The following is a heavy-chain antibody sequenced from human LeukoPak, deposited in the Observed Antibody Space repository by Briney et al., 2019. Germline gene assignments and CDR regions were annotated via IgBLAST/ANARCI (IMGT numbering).Heavy chain of an antibody. J-gene: IGHJ6*02. CDR3: ARDPSCTNGVCYTVYYYYGMDV. V-gene: IGHV3-48*02. CDR1: GFTFSSYS. Sequence: GGSLRLSCAATGFTFSSYSMNWVRQAPGKGLEWVSYISSSSSTIYYADSVKGRFTISRDNAKNSLYLQMNSLRDEDTAVYYCARDPSCTNGVCYTVYYYYGMDVWGQGTTVTVSS. CDR2: ISSSSSTI. D-gene: IGHD2-8*01.